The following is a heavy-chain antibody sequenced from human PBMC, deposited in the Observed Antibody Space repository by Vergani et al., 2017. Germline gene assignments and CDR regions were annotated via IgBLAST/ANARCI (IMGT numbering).Heavy chain of an antibody. D-gene: IGHD3-3*01. CDR1: GFTFSSYA. CDR2: ISGSGGST. CDR3: AKEASSTYYDFWSGYNFDY. Sequence: EVQLLESGGGLVQPGGSLRLSCAASGFTFSSYAMSWVRQAPVKGLEWVSAISGSGGSTYYADSVKGRFTISRDNSKNTLYLQMNSLRAEDTAVYYCAKEASSTYYDFWSGYNFDYWGQGTLVTVSS. J-gene: IGHJ4*02. V-gene: IGHV3-23*01.